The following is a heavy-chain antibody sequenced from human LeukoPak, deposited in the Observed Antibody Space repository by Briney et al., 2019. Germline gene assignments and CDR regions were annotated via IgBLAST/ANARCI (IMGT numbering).Heavy chain of an antibody. CDR1: GYTFIGNY. V-gene: IGHV1-2*02. CDR2: INPISGRT. Sequence: ASVKVSCKASGYTFIGNYIHWGRQAPGQGLERMVLINPISGRTNYAEKFHGRVTTTRDTSINTAYMEVTRLTSDDTAVYYCEREDGSFDYWGQGTLVIVSS. CDR3: EREDGSFDY. D-gene: IGHD5-24*01. J-gene: IGHJ4*02.